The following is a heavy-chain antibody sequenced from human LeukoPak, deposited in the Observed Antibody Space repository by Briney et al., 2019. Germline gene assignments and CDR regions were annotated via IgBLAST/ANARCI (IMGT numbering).Heavy chain of an antibody. CDR1: GFTFSSYW. CDR2: IKQDGSEK. Sequence: HPGGSLRLSCAVSGFTFSSYWMSWVRQAPGKGLEWVANIKQDGSEKYLVDSVKGRFTISRDSAKNSLYLQMESLRAEDTAVYYCARGEYYYDGGYWGQGTLVTVSS. D-gene: IGHD3-22*01. CDR3: ARGEYYYDGGY. V-gene: IGHV3-7*04. J-gene: IGHJ4*02.